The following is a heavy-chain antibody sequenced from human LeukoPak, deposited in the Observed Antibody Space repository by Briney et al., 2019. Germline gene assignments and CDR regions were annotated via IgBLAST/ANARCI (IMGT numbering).Heavy chain of an antibody. CDR2: INPNSGGT. Sequence: ASVKVSCKVSGYTFTGYYMHWVRQAPGQGLEWMGWINPNSGGTNYAQKFQGRVTMTRDTSISTAYMELSRLRSDDTAVYYCARGLYYDFWSGNYNWFDPWGQGTLVTVSS. V-gene: IGHV1-2*02. D-gene: IGHD3-3*01. CDR3: ARGLYYDFWSGNYNWFDP. CDR1: GYTFTGYY. J-gene: IGHJ5*02.